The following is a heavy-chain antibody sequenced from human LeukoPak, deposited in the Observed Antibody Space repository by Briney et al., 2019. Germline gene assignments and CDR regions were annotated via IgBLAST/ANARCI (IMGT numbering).Heavy chain of an antibody. CDR2: IYHTGST. V-gene: IGHV4-38-2*01. D-gene: IGHD3-22*01. Sequence: SETLSLTCAVSGYSISSGYYWGWIRQPPGKGLEWIGSIYHTGSTYYNPSLQSRVTISLDSPKNQFSLKLTSVTAADTAVYYCASGGTSVVMALTYYFDTWGQGTPVTVSS. CDR3: ASGGTSVVMALTYYFDT. CDR1: GYSISSGYY. J-gene: IGHJ4*02.